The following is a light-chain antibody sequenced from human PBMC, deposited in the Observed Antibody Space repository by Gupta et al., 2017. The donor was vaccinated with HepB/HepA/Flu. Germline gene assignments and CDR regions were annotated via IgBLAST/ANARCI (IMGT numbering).Light chain of an antibody. CDR1: QGMSSY. Sequence: VIWMTQSPSLLSASTGDRVTISCRMSQGMSSYLAWYQQKPGKAPELLIYAASTLQSGGPSRFSGSGSGTDFTLTISCLQSEDFATYYCQQYYSFPPTFGQGTKVEIK. V-gene: IGKV1D-8*01. J-gene: IGKJ1*01. CDR3: QQYYSFPPT. CDR2: AAS.